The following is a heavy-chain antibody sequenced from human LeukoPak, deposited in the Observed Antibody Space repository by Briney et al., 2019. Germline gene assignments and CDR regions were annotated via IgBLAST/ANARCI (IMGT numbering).Heavy chain of an antibody. D-gene: IGHD3-10*01. Sequence: SETLSLTCTVSGGSIRSSSYYWGWIRQPPGKGLEWIGRIYYSGSTYYNPSLKIRVTISVDTSKNQLSLKLSPVTAADTAVYYCARDCIFGVRGVTYYYYYYYMDVWGQGTTVTVSS. J-gene: IGHJ6*03. CDR3: ARDCIFGVRGVTYYYYYYYMDV. CDR2: IYYSGST. CDR1: GGSIRSSSYY. V-gene: IGHV4-39*07.